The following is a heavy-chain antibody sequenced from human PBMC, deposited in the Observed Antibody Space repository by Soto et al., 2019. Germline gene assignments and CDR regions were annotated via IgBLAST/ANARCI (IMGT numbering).Heavy chain of an antibody. Sequence: EVQLVESGGGLVQPGGSLRLSCAASGFTFSSYSMNWVRQAPGKGLEWVSYISSSSSTIYYADSVKGRFTISRDNAKNSLYLQMNSLSDEDTAVYYCARGLAAAPPDYYYDMDVWGQGTTVTVSS. CDR2: ISSSSSTI. V-gene: IGHV3-48*02. CDR3: ARGLAAAPPDYYYDMDV. D-gene: IGHD6-13*01. CDR1: GFTFSSYS. J-gene: IGHJ6*02.